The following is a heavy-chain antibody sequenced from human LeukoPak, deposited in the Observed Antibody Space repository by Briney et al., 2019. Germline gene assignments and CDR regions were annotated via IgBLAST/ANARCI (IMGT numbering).Heavy chain of an antibody. D-gene: IGHD4-11*01. CDR1: GGSFSGYY. J-gene: IGHJ4*02. CDR3: ARGGFHRRTVTTFDY. Sequence: SETLSLTCAVYGGSFSGYYWSWIRQPPGKGLEWIGEINHSGSTNYNPSLKSRVTISVDTSKNQFSLKLSSVTAADTAVYYCARGGFHRRTVTTFDYWGKGTLVTVSS. CDR2: INHSGST. V-gene: IGHV4-34*01.